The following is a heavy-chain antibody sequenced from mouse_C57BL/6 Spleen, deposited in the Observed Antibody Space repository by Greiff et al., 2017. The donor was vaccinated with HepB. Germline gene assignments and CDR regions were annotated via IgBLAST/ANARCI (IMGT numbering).Heavy chain of an antibody. D-gene: IGHD1-1*01. V-gene: IGHV1-64*01. CDR3: ARKGDYGRSYAMDY. CDR2: IHPNSGST. Sequence: QVQLQQPGAELVKPGASVKLSCKASGYTFTSYWMHWVKQRPGQGLEWIGMIHPNSGSTNYNEKFKSKATLTVDKSSSTAYMQLSSLTSEDAAVYYCARKGDYGRSYAMDYWGQGTSVTVSS. J-gene: IGHJ4*01. CDR1: GYTFTSYW.